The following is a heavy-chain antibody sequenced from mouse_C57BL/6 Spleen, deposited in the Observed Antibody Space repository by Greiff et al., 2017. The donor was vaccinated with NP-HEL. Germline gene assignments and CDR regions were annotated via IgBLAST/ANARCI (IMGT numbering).Heavy chain of an antibody. J-gene: IGHJ4*01. CDR3: AREGPLTGTGAMDY. CDR1: GFTFSSYA. Sequence: EVNVVESGGGLVKPGGSLKLSCAASGFTFSSYAMSWVRQTPEKRLEWVATISDGGSYTYYPDNVKGRFTISRDNAKNNLYLQMSHLKSEDTAMYYCAREGPLTGTGAMDYWGQGTSVTVSS. CDR2: ISDGGSYT. D-gene: IGHD4-1*01. V-gene: IGHV5-4*01.